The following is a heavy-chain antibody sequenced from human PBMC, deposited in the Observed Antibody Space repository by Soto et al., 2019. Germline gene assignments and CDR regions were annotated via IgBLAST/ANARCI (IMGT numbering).Heavy chain of an antibody. CDR3: ARGLWFGDYYYYYGMDV. V-gene: IGHV4-34*01. CDR2: INHSGST. D-gene: IGHD3-10*01. J-gene: IGHJ6*02. CDR1: GGSFSGYY. Sequence: PSETLSLTCAVYGGSFSGYYWSWIRQPPGKGLEWIGEINHSGSTNYNPSLKSRVTISVDTSKNQFSLKLSSVTAADTAVYYCARGLWFGDYYYYYGMDVWGQGTTVTVSS.